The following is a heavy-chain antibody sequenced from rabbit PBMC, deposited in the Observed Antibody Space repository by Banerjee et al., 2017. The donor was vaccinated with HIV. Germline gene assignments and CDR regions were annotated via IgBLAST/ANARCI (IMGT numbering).Heavy chain of an antibody. CDR1: GFSLSSNYY. CDR2: IYAGSTGDT. CDR3: VRWGWL. J-gene: IGHJ4*01. D-gene: IGHD4-2*01. Sequence: QEQLEESGGDLVKPGASLTLTCTASGFSLSSNYYMCWVRQAPGKGLEWIACIYAGSTGDTYYASWAKGRFTISKASSTTVTLQMTSLTAADTATYFCVRWGWLWGPGTLVTVS. V-gene: IGHV1S45*01.